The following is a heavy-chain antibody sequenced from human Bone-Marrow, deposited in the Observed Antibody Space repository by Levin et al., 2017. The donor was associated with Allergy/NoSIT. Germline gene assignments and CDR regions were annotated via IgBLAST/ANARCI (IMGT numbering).Heavy chain of an antibody. Sequence: GGSLRLSCAASGFTFSSYGMHWVRQAPGKGLEWVAVISYDGSNKYYADSVKGRFTISRDNSKNTLYLQMNSLRAEDTAVYYCANLRYYGSGSYLGYYGMDVWGQGTTVTVSS. J-gene: IGHJ6*02. V-gene: IGHV3-30*18. CDR3: ANLRYYGSGSYLGYYGMDV. D-gene: IGHD3-10*01. CDR1: GFTFSSYG. CDR2: ISYDGSNK.